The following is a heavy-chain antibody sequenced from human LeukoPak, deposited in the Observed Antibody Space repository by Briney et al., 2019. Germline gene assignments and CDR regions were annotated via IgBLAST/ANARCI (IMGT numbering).Heavy chain of an antibody. CDR3: ATTDIVATMGFYYDSGMDV. D-gene: IGHD5-12*01. Sequence: PGGSLRLSCAASGFTVSSNYMSWVRQAPGKGLEWVSVIYSGGSTYYADSVKGRFTISRDNSKNTLYLQMNSLRAEDTAVYYCATTDIVATMGFYYDSGMDVWGQGTTVTVSS. V-gene: IGHV3-53*01. CDR1: GFTVSSNY. CDR2: IYSGGST. J-gene: IGHJ6*02.